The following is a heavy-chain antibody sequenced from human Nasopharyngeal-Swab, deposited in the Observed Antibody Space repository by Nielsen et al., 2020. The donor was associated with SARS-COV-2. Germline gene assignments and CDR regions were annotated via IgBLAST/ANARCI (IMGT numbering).Heavy chain of an antibody. J-gene: IGHJ6*03. CDR2: ISSGSSYI. CDR1: GFTFSSYS. CDR3: ARGLRFLVNWCYYYMDV. D-gene: IGHD3-3*01. V-gene: IGHV3-21*01. Sequence: GGSLRLSCAASGFTFSSYSMNWVRQAPGKGLEWVSSISSGSSYIYYADSVKGRFTISRDNAKNSLYLQMNSLRAEDTAVYYCARGLRFLVNWCYYYMDVWGKGTTVTVSS.